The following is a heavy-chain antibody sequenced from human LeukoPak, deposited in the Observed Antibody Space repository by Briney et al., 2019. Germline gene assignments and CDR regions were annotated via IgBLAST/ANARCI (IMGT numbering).Heavy chain of an antibody. J-gene: IGHJ6*02. D-gene: IGHD3-3*01. CDR2: IYYSGST. CDR1: GGSISSGDYY. V-gene: IGHV4-30-4*01. CDR3: ARADYDFWSGPSGYGMDV. Sequence: SETLSLTCTVSGGSISSGDYYWSWIRQPPGKGLEWIGYIYYSGSTYYNPSLKSRFTISVDTSKNQFSLKLSSVTAADTAVYYCARADYDFWSGPSGYGMDVWGQGTTVTVSS.